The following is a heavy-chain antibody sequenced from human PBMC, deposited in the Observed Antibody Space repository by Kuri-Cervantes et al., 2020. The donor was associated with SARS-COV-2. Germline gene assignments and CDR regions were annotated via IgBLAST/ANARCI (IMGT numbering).Heavy chain of an antibody. CDR1: GFTFSSYG. V-gene: IGHV3-33*01. D-gene: IGHD5-24*01. CDR3: ARARMAGPFDY. J-gene: IGHJ4*02. Sequence: GESLKISCAASGFTFSSYGMHWVRQAPGKGLEWVAVIWYDGSNKYYADSVKGRFTISRDNSKNTLYLQMNSLRAEDTAVYYCARARMAGPFDYWGQGTLVTVSS. CDR2: IWYDGSNK.